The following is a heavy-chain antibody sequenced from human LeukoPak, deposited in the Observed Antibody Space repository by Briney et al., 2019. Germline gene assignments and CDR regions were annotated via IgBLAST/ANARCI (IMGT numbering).Heavy chain of an antibody. Sequence: SWIRQPPGKGLEWIGYIYYSGSTYYNPSLKSRVTISVDTSKNQFSLKLSSVTAADTAVYYCARGGYCSSTSCSDPNWFDPWGQGTLVTVSS. CDR3: ARGGYCSSTSCSDPNWFDP. J-gene: IGHJ5*02. D-gene: IGHD2-2*01. V-gene: IGHV4-30-4*08. CDR2: IYYSGST.